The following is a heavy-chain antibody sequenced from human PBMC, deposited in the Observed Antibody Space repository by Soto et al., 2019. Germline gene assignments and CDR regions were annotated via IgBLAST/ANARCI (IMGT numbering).Heavy chain of an antibody. CDR1: GFSLSTSGVG. CDR2: IYWDDDK. CDR3: AHRRQQLGPYYYFDY. V-gene: IGHV2-5*02. J-gene: IGHJ4*02. Sequence: QITLKESGPTLVKPTQTLTLTCTFSGFSLSTSGVGVAWIRQPPGKALEWLALIYWDDDKRYSPSLKSRLTITKDTSKNQVVLTMTNMDPVGTATYYCAHRRQQLGPYYYFDYWGQGTLVTVSS. D-gene: IGHD6-13*01.